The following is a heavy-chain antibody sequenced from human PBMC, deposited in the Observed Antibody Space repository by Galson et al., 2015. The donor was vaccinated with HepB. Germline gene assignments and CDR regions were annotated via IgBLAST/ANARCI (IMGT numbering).Heavy chain of an antibody. D-gene: IGHD6-13*01. CDR1: GDSVSSNSAA. CDR3: ATEKTGIAAAGTGPTAFDY. CDR2: TYYRSKWYN. J-gene: IGHJ4*02. Sequence: CAISGDSVSSNSAAWNWIRQSPSRGLEWLGRTYYRSKWYNDYAVSVKSRITINPDTSKNQFSLQLNSVTPEDTAVYYCATEKTGIAAAGTGPTAFDYWGQGTLVTVSS. V-gene: IGHV6-1*01.